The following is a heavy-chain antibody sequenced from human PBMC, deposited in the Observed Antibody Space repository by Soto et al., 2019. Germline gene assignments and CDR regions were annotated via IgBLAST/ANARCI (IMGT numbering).Heavy chain of an antibody. V-gene: IGHV2-5*02. D-gene: IGHD3-9*01. CDR2: IYWDDDT. J-gene: IGHJ4*02. Sequence: QITLKESGPTLVKPTQTLTLTCTFTGFSLNTRGVAVAWIRQPPGKALEWLGLIYWDDDTRYSPSLKTRLIIARDPSENQVVLTLTDLDPVDTATYFCAHTFGIFTGYNINFDYWGQGALVTVSS. CDR1: GFSLNTRGVA. CDR3: AHTFGIFTGYNINFDY.